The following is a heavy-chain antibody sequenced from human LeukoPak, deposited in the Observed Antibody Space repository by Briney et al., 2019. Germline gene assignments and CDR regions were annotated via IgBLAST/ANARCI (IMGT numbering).Heavy chain of an antibody. D-gene: IGHD3-9*01. J-gene: IGHJ4*02. V-gene: IGHV3-43*01. CDR1: GFTFDDYT. CDR3: ARTPLSTYYDILTGHPLYFDY. CDR2: ISWDGGDT. Sequence: GGSLRLSCAASGFTFDDYTMHWVRQAPGKGLEWVSLISWDGGDTYYADSVKGRFTISRDNSKNTLYLQMNSLRAEDTAVYYCARTPLSTYYDILTGHPLYFDYWGQGTLVTVSS.